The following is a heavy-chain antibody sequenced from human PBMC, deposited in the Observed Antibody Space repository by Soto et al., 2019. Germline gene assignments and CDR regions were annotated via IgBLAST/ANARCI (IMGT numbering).Heavy chain of an antibody. J-gene: IGHJ3*02. CDR2: IWYDGSNK. CDR3: ARGDYYDTTGPFSDAFDI. V-gene: IGHV3-33*03. D-gene: IGHD3-22*01. CDR1: GFTFSSYG. Sequence: PGGSLRLSCAASGFTFSSYGMHWVRQAPGKGLEWAAVIWYDGSNKYYADSVKGRFTISRDNAKNSLYLQVNSLRAEDTAVYYCARGDYYDTTGPFSDAFDIWGQGTMVTVSS.